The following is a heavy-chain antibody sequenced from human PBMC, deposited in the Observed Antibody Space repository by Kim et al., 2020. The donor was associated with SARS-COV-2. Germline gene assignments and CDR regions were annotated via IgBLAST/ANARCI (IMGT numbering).Heavy chain of an antibody. V-gene: IGHV3-30*18. Sequence: GGSLRLSCAASGFTFSSYGMHWVRQAPGKGLEWVAVISYDGSNKYYADSVKGRFTISRDNSKNTLYLQMNSLRAEDTAVYYCAKVYTILTGYYDPSPFQYWGQGTLVTVSS. CDR2: ISYDGSNK. CDR3: AKVYTILTGYYDPSPFQY. CDR1: GFTFSSYG. J-gene: IGHJ4*02. D-gene: IGHD3-9*01.